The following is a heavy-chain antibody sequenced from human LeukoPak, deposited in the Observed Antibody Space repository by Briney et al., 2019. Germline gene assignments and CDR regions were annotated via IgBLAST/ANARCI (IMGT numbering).Heavy chain of an antibody. Sequence: GGSLRLSCAASGFTFSSYSMNWVRQAPGKGLEWVSYISSSSSTIYYADSAKGRFTISRDNAKNSLYLQMNSLRAEDTAVYYCARVDYWGQGTLVTVSS. V-gene: IGHV3-48*01. CDR1: GFTFSSYS. CDR2: ISSSSSTI. J-gene: IGHJ4*02. CDR3: ARVDY.